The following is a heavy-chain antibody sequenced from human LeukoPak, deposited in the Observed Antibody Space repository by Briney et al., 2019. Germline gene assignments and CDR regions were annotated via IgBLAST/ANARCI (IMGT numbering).Heavy chain of an antibody. CDR1: GYTFTGYY. Sequence: GASVKVSCKASGYTFTGYYMHWVRQAPGQGLEWMGWINPNSGGTNYAQKFQGRVTMTRDTSISTAYMELSRLRSDDTAVYYCARERVTEYYDSSGYYFFDYWGQGTLVTVSS. CDR2: INPNSGGT. J-gene: IGHJ4*02. V-gene: IGHV1-2*02. D-gene: IGHD3-22*01. CDR3: ARERVTEYYDSSGYYFFDY.